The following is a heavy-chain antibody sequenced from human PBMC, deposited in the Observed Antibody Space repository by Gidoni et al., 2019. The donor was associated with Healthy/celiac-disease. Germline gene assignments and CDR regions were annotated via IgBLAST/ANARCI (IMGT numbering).Heavy chain of an antibody. V-gene: IGHV4-34*01. Sequence: QVQLQQWGAGLLKPSETLSLTCAVYGGSFSGYYWSWIRQPPGKGLEWIGEINHSGSTNYNPSLKSRVTISVDTSKNQFSLKLSSVTAADTAVYYCARGRGSGSSPAGYWGQGTLVTVSS. CDR1: GGSFSGYY. J-gene: IGHJ4*02. CDR3: ARGRGSGSSPAGY. D-gene: IGHD2-15*01. CDR2: INHSGST.